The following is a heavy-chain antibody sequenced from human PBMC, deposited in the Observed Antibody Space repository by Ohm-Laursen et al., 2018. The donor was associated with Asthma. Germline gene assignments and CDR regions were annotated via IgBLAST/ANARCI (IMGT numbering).Heavy chain of an antibody. V-gene: IGHV3-9*01. CDR2: ISWKSETI. CDR3: AARLTGTSPFDY. J-gene: IGHJ4*02. CDR1: GFTFDDYA. D-gene: IGHD7-27*01. Sequence: SSLRLSCTASGFTFDDYAMHWVRQAPGKGLEWVSGISWKSETIKYADSVEGRFTISRDNAKNSLYLQMNSLRPEDTALYYCAARLTGTSPFDYWGQGTLVTVSS.